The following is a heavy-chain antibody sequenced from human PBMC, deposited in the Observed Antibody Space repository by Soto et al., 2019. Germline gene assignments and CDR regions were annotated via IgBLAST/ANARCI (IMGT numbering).Heavy chain of an antibody. CDR2: ISGSDKTT. V-gene: IGHV3-23*01. Sequence: PXGSLRLACSASGFTFSSYAMSWVRQAPGKGLEWVSAISGSDKTTYYADSVKGRFTISRDNSKNTLYLQMSSLRADDTAVYYCAPMGVWGQGTTVTVSS. J-gene: IGHJ6*02. CDR1: GFTFSSYA. CDR3: APMGV.